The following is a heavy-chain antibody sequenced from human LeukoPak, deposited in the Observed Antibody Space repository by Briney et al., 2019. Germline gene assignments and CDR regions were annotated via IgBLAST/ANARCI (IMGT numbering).Heavy chain of an antibody. CDR2: IYSGGST. D-gene: IGHD6-19*01. V-gene: IGHV3-53*05. CDR1: GFTVSSNY. CDR3: ARDQVTVAGISHYYYMDV. J-gene: IGHJ6*03. Sequence: GGSLRLSCAASGFTVSSNYMSWVRQAPGKGLEWVSVIYSGGSTYYADSVKGRFTISRDNSKNTPFLQMNSLRVEDTAVYFCARDQVTVAGISHYYYMDVWGKGTTVIVS.